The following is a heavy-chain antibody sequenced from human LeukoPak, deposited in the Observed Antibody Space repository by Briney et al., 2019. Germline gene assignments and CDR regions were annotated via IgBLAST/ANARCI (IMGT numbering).Heavy chain of an antibody. D-gene: IGHD5-24*01. J-gene: IGHJ4*02. Sequence: GRSLRLSCAASGFTFSDYYMSWIRQAPGKGLEWVSFIRGSGSTIYYAESVKGRFTISRDNAKNSLYLQINNLRAGDRDVYYCARGYGGLQLSIRCPFDYWGQGTLVTVSS. CDR1: GFTFSDYY. V-gene: IGHV3-11*01. CDR3: ARGYGGLQLSIRCPFDY. CDR2: IRGSGSTI.